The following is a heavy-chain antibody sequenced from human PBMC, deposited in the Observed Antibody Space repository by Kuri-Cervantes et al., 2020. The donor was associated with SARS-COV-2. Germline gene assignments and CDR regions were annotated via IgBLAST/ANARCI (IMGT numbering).Heavy chain of an antibody. Sequence: GGSLRLSCAASGFTFRSYAMHWVRQAPGKGLEWVAFLRYDGDDKSYADSVKGRFTISRYNSLNTLYLEMHNLRAEDTAVYYCAKDQNNWNYYYLDAWGQGTLVTVSS. J-gene: IGHJ4*02. CDR3: AKDQNNWNYYYLDA. CDR2: LRYDGDDK. D-gene: IGHD1-20*01. V-gene: IGHV3-30*02. CDR1: GFTFRSYA.